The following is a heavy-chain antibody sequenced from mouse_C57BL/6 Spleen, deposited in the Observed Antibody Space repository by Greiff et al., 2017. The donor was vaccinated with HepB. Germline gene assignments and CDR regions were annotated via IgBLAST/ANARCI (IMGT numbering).Heavy chain of an antibody. CDR3: ARSAMVYSSWYFDV. Sequence: QVQLQQPGAELVMPGASVKLSCKASGYTFTSYWMHWVKQRPGQGLEWIGEIDPSDSYTNYNQKFKGKSTLTVDKSSSTAYMQLSSLTSEDSAVYYCARSAMVYSSWYFDVWGTGTTVTVSS. J-gene: IGHJ1*03. V-gene: IGHV1-69*01. CDR1: GYTFTSYW. D-gene: IGHD2-12*01. CDR2: IDPSDSYT.